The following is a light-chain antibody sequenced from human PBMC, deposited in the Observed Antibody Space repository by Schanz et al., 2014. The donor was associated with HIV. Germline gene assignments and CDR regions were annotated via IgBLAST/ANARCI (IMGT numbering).Light chain of an antibody. J-gene: IGLJ2*01. V-gene: IGLV6-57*04. Sequence: NFMLTQPHSVSESPGKTVVISCTRSSGSIASDYVQWYQQRPGSAPTVVIVGNDHRPSGVPDRFSGSIDTPSNSASLTISGLETEDEADYYCSSYASSSTRIFGGGTKVTVL. CDR2: GND. CDR1: SGSIASDY. CDR3: SSYASSSTRI.